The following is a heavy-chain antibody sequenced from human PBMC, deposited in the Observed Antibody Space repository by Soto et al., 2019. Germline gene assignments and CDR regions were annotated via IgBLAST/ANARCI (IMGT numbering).Heavy chain of an antibody. J-gene: IGHJ4*02. CDR1: GFTFSPFW. CDR2: INSDGNST. D-gene: IGHD2-2*01. Sequence: EVQLVESGGGLVQPGGSLRLSCAASGFTFSPFWMHWVRQVPGKGPVWVSRINSDGNSTSYADSVKGRFTISRDNAKNTLYLQMNSLRAEDTCVYYCARGSTHFDYGGQGTLVTVSS. CDR3: ARGSTHFDY. V-gene: IGHV3-74*01.